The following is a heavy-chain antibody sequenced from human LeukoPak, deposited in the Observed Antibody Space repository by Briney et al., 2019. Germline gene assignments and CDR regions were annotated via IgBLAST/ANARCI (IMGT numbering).Heavy chain of an antibody. CDR2: IHYTGST. CDR1: GGSINSYY. V-gene: IGHV4-59*01. Sequence: SETVSPPCTVSGGSINSYYWSWIRQPPGKGLECIGYIHYTGSTNYNPSLKSRVTISVDTSKNQFSLKLSSVTAADTAIYYCARGGYYGSGNDFRFDPWGQGTLVTVSS. J-gene: IGHJ5*02. CDR3: ARGGYYGSGNDFRFDP. D-gene: IGHD3-10*01.